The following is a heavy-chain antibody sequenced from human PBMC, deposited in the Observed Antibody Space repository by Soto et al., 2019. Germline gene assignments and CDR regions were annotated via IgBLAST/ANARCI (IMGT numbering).Heavy chain of an antibody. V-gene: IGHV1-2*02. CDR1: GYTFTGYY. CDR2: INPHSGGT. CDR3: ARNQVHYYFWSGSYYYGMDV. Sequence: DSVKVSCKASGYTFTGYYMHWVRQAPGQGLEWMGWINPHSGGTNYAQKFQGRVTMTRDTSINTAYMELSRLRSDDTAVYYCARNQVHYYFWSGSYYYGMDVWGQGTTVTVSS. D-gene: IGHD3-3*01. J-gene: IGHJ6*02.